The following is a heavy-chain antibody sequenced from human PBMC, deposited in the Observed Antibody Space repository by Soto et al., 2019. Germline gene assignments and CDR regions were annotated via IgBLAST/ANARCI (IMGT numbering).Heavy chain of an antibody. CDR1: GGSISSYY. V-gene: IGHV4-30-4*01. Sequence: SETLSLTCTVSGGSISSYYWSWIRQPPGKGLEWIGYIYYSGSTYYNPSLKSRVTISVDTSKNQFSLKLSSVTAADTAVYYCARDDHRHGMDVWGQGTTVTVSS. J-gene: IGHJ6*02. CDR2: IYYSGST. CDR3: ARDDHRHGMDV.